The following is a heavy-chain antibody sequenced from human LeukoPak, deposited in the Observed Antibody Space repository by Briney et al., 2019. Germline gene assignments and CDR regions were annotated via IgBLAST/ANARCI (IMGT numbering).Heavy chain of an antibody. J-gene: IGHJ5*02. CDR2: IGRDEGDE. CDR1: GLDFITHG. V-gene: IGHV3-30*02. D-gene: IGHD2-15*01. Sequence: GGSLRLSCVVSGLDFITHGVHWVRQAPGKGPEWVAYIGRDEGDEKFADSVKGRSSISRDNSKKTAYLDMRSLRVEDTARYFCARPPPSVVVIVLTRGDHWGQGTLVIVSS. CDR3: ARPPPSVVVIVLTRGDH.